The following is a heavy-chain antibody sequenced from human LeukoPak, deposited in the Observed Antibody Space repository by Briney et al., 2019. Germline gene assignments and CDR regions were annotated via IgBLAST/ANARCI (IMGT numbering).Heavy chain of an antibody. CDR2: IYYSGST. CDR3: ASDNDQEDAFDI. J-gene: IGHJ3*02. CDR1: GGSISSYY. D-gene: IGHD2-2*01. Sequence: SETLSLTCTVSGGSISSYYWSWIRQPPGKGLEWIGYIYYSGSTNYNPSLKSRVTISVDTSKNQFSLKLSSVTAADTAVYYCASDNDQEDAFDIWGQGTMVTVSS. V-gene: IGHV4-59*01.